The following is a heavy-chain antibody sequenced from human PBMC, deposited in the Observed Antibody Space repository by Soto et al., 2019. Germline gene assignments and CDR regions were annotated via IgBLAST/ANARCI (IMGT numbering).Heavy chain of an antibody. Sequence: GGSLRLSCAASGFTFSSYAMSWVRQAPGKGLEWVSAISGSGGSTYYADSVKGRFTISRDNSKNTLYLQMNSLRAEDTAVYYCAKDHHFARGWFGELHGVDFDYWGQGTLVTVSS. J-gene: IGHJ4*02. CDR1: GFTFSSYA. CDR3: AKDHHFARGWFGELHGVDFDY. V-gene: IGHV3-23*01. CDR2: ISGSGGST. D-gene: IGHD3-10*01.